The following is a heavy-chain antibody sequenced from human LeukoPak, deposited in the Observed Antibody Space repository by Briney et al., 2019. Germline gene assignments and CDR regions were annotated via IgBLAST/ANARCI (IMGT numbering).Heavy chain of an antibody. CDR2: IWYDGSDK. J-gene: IGHJ4*02. Sequence: GGSLRLSCAASGFIFSNYDMHWVRQAPGKGLEWVAVIWYDGSDKHYADSVQGRFTISRDNSKNSLYLQMNSLRAEDTAPYYCARRVQYYFDYWGQGTLATVSS. CDR3: ARRVQYYFDY. CDR1: GFIFSNYD. V-gene: IGHV3-33*01.